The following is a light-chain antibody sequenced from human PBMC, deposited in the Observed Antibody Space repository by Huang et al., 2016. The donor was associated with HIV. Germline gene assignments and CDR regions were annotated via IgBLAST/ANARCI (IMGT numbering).Light chain of an antibody. J-gene: IGKJ2*01. CDR2: GVS. CDR1: QDIYNS. V-gene: IGKV1-NL1*01. Sequence: DIQMTQSPSSLSASVGDRVTITCRASQDIYNSLAWYQQNPGRAPNLLLYGVSTLETGVPSRFSGGGAQTDFTLTITSLQPEDFATYYCQQYYSTLPYTFGQGTKLEIK. CDR3: QQYYSTLPYT.